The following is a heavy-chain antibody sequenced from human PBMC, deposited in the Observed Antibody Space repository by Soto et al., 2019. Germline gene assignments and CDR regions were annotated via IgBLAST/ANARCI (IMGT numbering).Heavy chain of an antibody. CDR2: ITYDGFTQ. J-gene: IGHJ4*02. V-gene: IGHV3-30*03. D-gene: IGHD6-6*01. CDR1: GFTFSNDA. Sequence: QVHLVQSGGGVVQPGRSLRLSGAASGFTFSNDAMHWVRQAPGKGLEWVAVITYDGFTQNYADSVRGRFTVSRDNSKSTLSLQMNSIRPDDTAVYYCGRGPFSSSYIDYLGQGTLVTVSS. CDR3: GRGPFSSSYIDY.